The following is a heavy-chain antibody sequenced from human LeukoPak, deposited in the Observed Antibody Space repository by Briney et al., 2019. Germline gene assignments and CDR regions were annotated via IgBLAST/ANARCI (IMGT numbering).Heavy chain of an antibody. J-gene: IGHJ6*02. V-gene: IGHV4-59*11. CDR3: ARLSRLATAAAYSYHSLDI. CDR2: VYYTGSS. CDR1: GGSINDHA. Sequence: PSETLSLTCTVSGGSINDHAWCWIRQPPGRGLEWIGCVYYTGSSEYNASLKSRLTISTDTSNNQLSLKVTSVTAADTAIYSCARLSRLATAAAYSYHSLDIWGQGTTVTVSS. D-gene: IGHD6-13*01.